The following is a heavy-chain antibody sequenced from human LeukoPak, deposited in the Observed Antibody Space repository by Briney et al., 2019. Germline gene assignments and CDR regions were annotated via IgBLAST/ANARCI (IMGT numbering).Heavy chain of an antibody. V-gene: IGHV3-20*04. Sequence: GGSLRLSCAASGFTFDDYGMSWVRQAPGKGLEWVSGINWNGGSTGYADSVKGRFTISRDNAKNSLYLQMNSLRAEDTALYYCARAPYYYDSSGGAFDIWGQGTMVTVSS. D-gene: IGHD3-22*01. CDR1: GFTFDDYG. CDR2: INWNGGST. CDR3: ARAPYYYDSSGGAFDI. J-gene: IGHJ3*02.